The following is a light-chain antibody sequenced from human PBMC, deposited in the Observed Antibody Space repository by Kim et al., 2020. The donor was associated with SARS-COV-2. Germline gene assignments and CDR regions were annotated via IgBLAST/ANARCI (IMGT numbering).Light chain of an antibody. V-gene: IGLV1-44*01. J-gene: IGLJ1*01. CDR1: SSNIGSNT. CDR3: AAWDDSLNGYV. Sequence: ELTQPPSAYGTPGQRVTISCSGSSSNIGSNTVNWYQQVPGTAPKLLIYSNNQRPSGVPDRFSGSKSGTSASLAISGLQSEDEADYYCAAWDDSLNGYVFGTGTKVTVL. CDR2: SNN.